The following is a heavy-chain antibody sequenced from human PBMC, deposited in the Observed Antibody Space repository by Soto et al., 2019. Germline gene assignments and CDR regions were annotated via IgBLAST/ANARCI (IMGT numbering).Heavy chain of an antibody. J-gene: IGHJ5*02. D-gene: IGHD2-2*01. CDR2: MNPNSGHT. Sequence: QVQLVQSGAEVKKPGASVKVSCKASGYTFTSHDINWMRQATGQGREWMGWMNPNSGHTSYAQKFQGRVTMTRDTSISTAYMELTNLSSEDTAIYYCASDMRTTWGQGTLVTVSS. CDR1: GYTFTSHD. V-gene: IGHV1-8*01. CDR3: ASDMRTT.